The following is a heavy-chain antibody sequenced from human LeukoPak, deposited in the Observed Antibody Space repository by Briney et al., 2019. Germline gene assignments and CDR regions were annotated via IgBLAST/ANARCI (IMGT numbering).Heavy chain of an antibody. CDR3: ARVYCSSGSCFEYFQH. V-gene: IGHV3-23*01. CDR2: ISGSGGST. CDR1: GFTFSSYA. D-gene: IGHD2-15*01. J-gene: IGHJ1*01. Sequence: GGSLRLSCAASGFTFSSYAMSWVRQAPGKGLEWVSAISGSGGSTYYADSVKGRFTISRDNAKNSLFLQMNSLRAEDTAVYYCARVYCSSGSCFEYFQHWGQGTLVTVSS.